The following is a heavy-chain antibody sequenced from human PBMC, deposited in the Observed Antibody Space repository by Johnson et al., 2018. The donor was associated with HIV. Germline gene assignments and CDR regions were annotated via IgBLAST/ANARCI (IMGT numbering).Heavy chain of an antibody. CDR1: GFTVSSNY. CDR2: IYSGGRT. CDR3: ARSSGSYLDDAFDI. Sequence: VQLVESGGGVVQPGRSLRLSCAASGFTVSSNYMSWVRQAPGKGLEWVSVIYSGGRTYYADSVKGRFTISRDNSKNTLYLQMNSLRAEDTAVYYCARSSGSYLDDAFDIWGQGTMVTVSS. D-gene: IGHD1-26*01. J-gene: IGHJ3*02. V-gene: IGHV3-66*01.